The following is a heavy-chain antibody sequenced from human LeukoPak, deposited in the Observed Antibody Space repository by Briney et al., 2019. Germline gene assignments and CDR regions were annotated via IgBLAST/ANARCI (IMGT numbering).Heavy chain of an antibody. CDR1: GFSFSSST. J-gene: IGHJ3*02. V-gene: IGHV3-21*01. D-gene: IGHD3-10*01. CDR3: ARDSYWLGGTIGAFDI. Sequence: GGSLRLSCAASGFSFSSSTMNWVRQAPGRGLEWVSSISNRGSSIYYADSVKGRFTISRDNAKNSLYLQINSLRAEDTAVYYCARDSYWLGGTIGAFDIWGQGTMVTVSS. CDR2: ISNRGSSI.